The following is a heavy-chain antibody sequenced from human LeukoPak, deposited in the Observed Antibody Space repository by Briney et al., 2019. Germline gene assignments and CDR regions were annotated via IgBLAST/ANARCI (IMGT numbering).Heavy chain of an antibody. CDR2: MNPNSGNT. Sequence: ASVKVSCKASGYTFTSYDINWVRQATGQGLEWMGWMNPNSGNTGYAQKFQGRVTMTRNTSISTAYMELSSLRSEDTAVYYCARGVTYYYGSGSYYYYYFDYWGQGTLVTVSS. CDR3: ARGVTYYYGSGSYYYYYFDY. V-gene: IGHV1-8*01. CDR1: GYTFTSYD. D-gene: IGHD3-10*01. J-gene: IGHJ4*02.